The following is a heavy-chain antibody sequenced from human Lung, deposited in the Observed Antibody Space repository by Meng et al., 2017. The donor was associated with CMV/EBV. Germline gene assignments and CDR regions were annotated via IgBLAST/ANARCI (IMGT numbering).Heavy chain of an antibody. CDR3: ARDRGNYYDFWSGLFDR. CDR1: GGSISTNNW. CDR2: IHHSGNT. V-gene: IGHV4-4*02. D-gene: IGHD3-3*01. J-gene: IGHJ5*02. Sequence: SXTLSLTCAVSGGSISTNNWWSWVRQFPGKGLEWIGEIHHSGNTNYNPSLKSRVTISVDKSENQFSLKVNSVTAADTAVYYCARDRGNYYDFWSGLFDRWGQGXLVTVSS.